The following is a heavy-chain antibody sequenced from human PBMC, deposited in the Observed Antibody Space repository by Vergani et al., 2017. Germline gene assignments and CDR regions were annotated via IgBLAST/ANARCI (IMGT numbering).Heavy chain of an antibody. CDR2: IIPILGIA. CDR1: GGTFSSYA. V-gene: IGHV1-69*04. J-gene: IGHJ6*03. CDR3: ARGGKMATITPVYMDV. D-gene: IGHD5-24*01. Sequence: QVQLVQSGAEVKKPGSSVKVSCKASGGTFSSYAISWVLQAPGQGLEWMGRIIPILGIANYAQKFQGRVTITADKSTSTAYMELSRLRSEDTAVYYCARGGKMATITPVYMDVWGKGTTVTVSS.